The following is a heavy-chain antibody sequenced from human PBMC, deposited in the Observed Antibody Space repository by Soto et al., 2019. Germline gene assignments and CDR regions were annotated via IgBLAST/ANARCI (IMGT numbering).Heavy chain of an antibody. Sequence: QLQLQESGPGLVKPSETLSLTCTVSGGSIKSGSYYWGWVRQPPGKGLQWIGSIHHGGSTYYNPSLKSRVTMSIDSSKNQFSLQLTSVTAADRAVYYCARHLTGHTTIFAVSDSGYMDFWRKGTTVAVSS. J-gene: IGHJ6*03. CDR3: ARHLTGHTTIFAVSDSGYMDF. V-gene: IGHV4-39*01. D-gene: IGHD3-3*01. CDR2: IHHGGST. CDR1: GGSIKSGSYY.